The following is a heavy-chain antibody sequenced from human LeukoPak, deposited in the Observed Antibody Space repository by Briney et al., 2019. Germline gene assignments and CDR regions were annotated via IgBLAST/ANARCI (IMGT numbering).Heavy chain of an antibody. CDR2: ISSSSSYI. Sequence: GGSLRLSCAASGFTFSSYSMNWVRQAPGKGLEWVSSISSSSSYIYYADSVKGRFTISRDNAKNSLYLQMNSLRAEDTAVYYCARDLPTHDAFDIWGQGTTVTVSS. CDR3: ARDLPTHDAFDI. J-gene: IGHJ3*02. V-gene: IGHV3-21*01. CDR1: GFTFSSYS.